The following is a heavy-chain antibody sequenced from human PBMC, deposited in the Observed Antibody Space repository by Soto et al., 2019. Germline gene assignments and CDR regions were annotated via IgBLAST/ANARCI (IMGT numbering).Heavy chain of an antibody. Sequence: SGPTLVKPTQTLTLTCTFSGFSLSTSGVGVGWIRQPPGKALEWLALIYWNDDKHYSPSLKSRLTITKDTSKNQVVLTMTNMDPVYTATYYFAHGLMVRGVIPPLDYWGQGTLVTVSS. J-gene: IGHJ4*02. CDR3: AHGLMVRGVIPPLDY. CDR1: GFSLSTSGVG. D-gene: IGHD3-10*01. CDR2: IYWNDDK. V-gene: IGHV2-5*01.